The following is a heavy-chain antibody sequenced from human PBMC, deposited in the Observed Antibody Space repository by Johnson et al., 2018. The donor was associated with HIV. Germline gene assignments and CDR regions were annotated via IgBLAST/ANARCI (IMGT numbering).Heavy chain of an antibody. D-gene: IGHD3-3*01. Sequence: VQLVESGGGLVQPGRSLRLSCAASGFTFDDYAMHWVRQAPGKGLEWVSGISWNSGSIGYADSVKGRFTISRDNAKNSLYLQMNSLRAEDTALYYCAKGDYDLWSGYYFGAFDIWGQGTMVTVSS. J-gene: IGHJ3*02. CDR2: ISWNSGSI. V-gene: IGHV3-9*01. CDR3: AKGDYDLWSGYYFGAFDI. CDR1: GFTFDDYA.